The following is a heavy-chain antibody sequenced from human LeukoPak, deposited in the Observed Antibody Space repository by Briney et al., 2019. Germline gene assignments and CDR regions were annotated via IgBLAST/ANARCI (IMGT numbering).Heavy chain of an antibody. CDR1: GYTFTGHY. V-gene: IGHV1-2*02. CDR3: ARDLGWSSSH. D-gene: IGHD6-6*01. J-gene: IGHJ4*02. CDR2: INPTGGT. Sequence: ASVKVSCKASGYTFTGHYMNWVRLAPGQGLEWMGWINPTGGTTYAQKFQDRVTMTRDTSINTAYMELSGLRSDDTAVYYCARDLGWSSSHWGQGTPVTVPS.